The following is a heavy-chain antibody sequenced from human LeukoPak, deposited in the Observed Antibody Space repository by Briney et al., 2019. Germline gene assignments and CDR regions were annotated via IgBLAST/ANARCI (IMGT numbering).Heavy chain of an antibody. D-gene: IGHD1-26*01. Sequence: GGSLRLSCAASGFTFSNFWMSWVRQAPGQGLEWMGGIIPIFGTANYAQKFQGRVTITADESTSTAYMELSSLRSEDTAVYYCARGAMDFDYWGQGTLVTVSS. J-gene: IGHJ4*02. CDR2: IIPIFGTA. V-gene: IGHV1-69*01. CDR1: GFTFSNFW. CDR3: ARGAMDFDY.